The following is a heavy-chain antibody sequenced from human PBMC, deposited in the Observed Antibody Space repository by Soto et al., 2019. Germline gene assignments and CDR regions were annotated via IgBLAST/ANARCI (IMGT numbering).Heavy chain of an antibody. D-gene: IGHD6-19*01. CDR3: ARVAVVTRGINY. CDR2: VNEHGTDS. V-gene: IGHV3-74*01. J-gene: IGHJ4*02. CDR1: GFTFSDSW. Sequence: GVLRLSCVASGFTFSDSWMHWVRQAPGKGLVWVSRVNEHGTDSNYADSVKGRFTISRDNAKNTVYLQMNGLGAEDTAVYYCARVAVVTRGINYWGQGTLVTVSS.